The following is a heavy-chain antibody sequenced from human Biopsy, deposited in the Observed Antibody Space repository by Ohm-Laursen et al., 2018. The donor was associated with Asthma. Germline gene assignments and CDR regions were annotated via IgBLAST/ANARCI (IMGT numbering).Heavy chain of an antibody. CDR2: IITVFGKT. J-gene: IGHJ6*02. D-gene: IGHD6-19*01. CDR3: ARCQVGYSSGWSLLLKKIYYSGMDV. Sequence: GSSVKVSCKAPGGTFSNFAISWVRQAPGQGLEWLGVIITVFGKTNYAQKFQGRVTITADESTSTAYMEVTSLRSEDTAIYYCARCQVGYSSGWSLLLKKIYYSGMDVWGQGTAVTVSS. V-gene: IGHV1-69*01. CDR1: GGTFSNFA.